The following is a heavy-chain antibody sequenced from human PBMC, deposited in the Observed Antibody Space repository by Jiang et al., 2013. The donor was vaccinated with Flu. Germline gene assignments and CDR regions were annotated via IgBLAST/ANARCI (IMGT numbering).Heavy chain of an antibody. CDR2: IFSNDEK. V-gene: IGHV2-26*01. Sequence: KPTQTLTLTCTVSGFSLSNARMGVSWIRQPPGKALEWLAQIFSNDEKSYSTSLKSRLSISKDTSKSQVVLTMTNMDPVDTGTYYCARREGHAFYWYFDLWGLAPWSLSPQ. D-gene: IGHD1-26*01. J-gene: IGHJ2*01. CDR3: ARREGHAFYWYFDL. CDR1: GFSLSNARMG.